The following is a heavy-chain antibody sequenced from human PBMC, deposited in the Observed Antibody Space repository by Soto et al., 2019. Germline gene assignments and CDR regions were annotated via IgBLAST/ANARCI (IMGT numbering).Heavy chain of an antibody. Sequence: SETLSLTCTVSGGSISYYYWSWIRQPPGKGLEWIGYIYYSGSTNYNPSLKSRVIISVDTSKKQFSLKLSSVTAADTAVYYCARDSSGRYVEYWGQGTLVTVSS. CDR1: GGSISYYY. CDR2: IYYSGST. J-gene: IGHJ4*02. D-gene: IGHD1-26*01. V-gene: IGHV4-59*01. CDR3: ARDSSGRYVEY.